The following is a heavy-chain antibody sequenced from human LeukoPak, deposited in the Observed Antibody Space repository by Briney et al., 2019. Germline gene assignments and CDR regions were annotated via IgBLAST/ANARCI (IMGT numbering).Heavy chain of an antibody. D-gene: IGHD2-15*01. CDR3: TALGYPQYFHH. CDR1: GFTFSNAW. V-gene: IGHV3-15*01. Sequence: PGGSLRLSCAASGFTFSNAWMTWVRQAPGRGLEWVGRIKRKTDGGTTDYAAPVKGRFTISRDDSKNTLYFEMNSLKTEDTAVYYCTALGYPQYFHHWGQGTLVTVSS. J-gene: IGHJ4*02. CDR2: IKRKTDGGTT.